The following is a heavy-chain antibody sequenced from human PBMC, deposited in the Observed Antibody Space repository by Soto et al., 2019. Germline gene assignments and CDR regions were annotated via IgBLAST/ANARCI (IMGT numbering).Heavy chain of an antibody. V-gene: IGHV3-30-3*01. Sequence: GGSLRLSCAASGFTFSSYAMHWVRQAPGKGLEWVAVISYDGSNKYYADSVKGRFTISRDNSKNTLYLQMNSLRAEDTAVYYCARDLAALGARNYYYYYGMDVWGQGTTVTSP. D-gene: IGHD1-26*01. J-gene: IGHJ6*02. CDR2: ISYDGSNK. CDR1: GFTFSSYA. CDR3: ARDLAALGARNYYYYYGMDV.